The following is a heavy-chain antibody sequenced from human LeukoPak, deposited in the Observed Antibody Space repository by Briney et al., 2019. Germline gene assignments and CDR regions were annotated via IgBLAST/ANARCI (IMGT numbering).Heavy chain of an antibody. CDR3: AKVRQGYYYYMDV. D-gene: IGHD6-6*01. Sequence: GGSLRLSCAASGFTFSSYAMSWVRQAPGKGLEWVSAISGSGGSTYYADSVKGRFTISRDNSRNMVWLQMNSLSAEDTALYYCAKVRQGYYYYMDVWGKGTTVTVSS. V-gene: IGHV3-23*01. J-gene: IGHJ6*03. CDR1: GFTFSSYA. CDR2: ISGSGGST.